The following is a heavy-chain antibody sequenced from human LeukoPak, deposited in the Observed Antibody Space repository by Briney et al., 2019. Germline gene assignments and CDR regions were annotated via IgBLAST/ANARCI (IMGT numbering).Heavy chain of an antibody. CDR1: GGTFSSYA. Sequence: EAAGKVSCKASGGTFSSYAISWVRQAPGQGLEWMGRIILILGIRNYAQKFQGRVTITADKSTSTAYMELSSLRSEDTAVYYCAARWLLEFYFDYWGQGTLVTV. CDR3: AARWLLEFYFDY. CDR2: IILILGIR. D-gene: IGHD5-24*01. J-gene: IGHJ4*02. V-gene: IGHV1-69*04.